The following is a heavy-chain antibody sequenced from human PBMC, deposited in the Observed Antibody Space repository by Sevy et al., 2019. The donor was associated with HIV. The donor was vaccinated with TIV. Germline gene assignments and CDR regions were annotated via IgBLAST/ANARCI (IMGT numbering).Heavy chain of an antibody. D-gene: IGHD3-10*01. CDR3: VRVLGLRSGFDY. J-gene: IGHJ4*02. Sequence: SETLSLTCTLSGDSFSNYYWNWIRQPPGKGLEWIGFIYNSGSTNYNPSLKSRITMSVDTSKNQFSLKLSSVTAADTAVYYCVRVLGLRSGFDYWGQGIPVTVSS. CDR1: GDSFSNYY. CDR2: IYNSGST. V-gene: IGHV4-59*01.